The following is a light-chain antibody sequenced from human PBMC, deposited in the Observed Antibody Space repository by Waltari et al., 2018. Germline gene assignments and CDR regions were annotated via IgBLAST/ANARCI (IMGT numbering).Light chain of an antibody. CDR3: QHYMRLPVT. CDR1: EGVSRV. J-gene: IGKJ1*01. CDR2: GAS. Sequence: ELVVTQSSGTLYLTVGERDTVSCRASEGVSRVLAWYQQKPGQAPRLLIYGASNRATGIPARFSGSDSGTDFSLTISRLEPDDFAVYYCQHYMRLPVTFGQGTTVEI. V-gene: IGKV3-20*01.